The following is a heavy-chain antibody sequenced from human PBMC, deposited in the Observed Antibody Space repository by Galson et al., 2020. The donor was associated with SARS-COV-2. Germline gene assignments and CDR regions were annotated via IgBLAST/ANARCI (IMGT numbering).Heavy chain of an antibody. CDR1: GYTFTGYY. CDR3: ASDPMPVDYYDRSGGVGGWFDP. CDR2: INPNSGGT. Sequence: ASVTVSCKASGYTFTGYYMHWVRQAPGQGLEWMGWINPNSGGTNYAQKFQGRVTMTRDTSISTAYMELSRLRPDDTAVYYCASDPMPVDYYDRSGGVGGWFDPWGQGTLVTVSS. D-gene: IGHD3-22*01. V-gene: IGHV1-2*02. J-gene: IGHJ5*02.